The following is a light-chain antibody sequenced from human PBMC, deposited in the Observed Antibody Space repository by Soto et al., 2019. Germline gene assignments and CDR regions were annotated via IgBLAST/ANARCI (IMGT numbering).Light chain of an antibody. CDR2: ENN. CDR1: SSNIGNNY. CDR3: GTWDSSLSAGV. V-gene: IGLV1-51*02. J-gene: IGLJ3*02. Sequence: QSVLTQPPSVSAAPGQKVTISCYGSSSNIGNNYVSWYQQLPGTAPKLLMYENNKRPSGIPDRFSGSKSGTSATLGITGLQTGDEADYYCGTWDSSLSAGVFGGGTKVTVL.